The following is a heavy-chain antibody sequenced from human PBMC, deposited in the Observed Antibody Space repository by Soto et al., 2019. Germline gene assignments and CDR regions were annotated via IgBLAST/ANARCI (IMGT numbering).Heavy chain of an antibody. CDR1: GGSISSSNYY. Sequence: SETLSRTCSVSGGSISSSNYYWAWIRQPPGKGLEWIGSIYYIGSTYYNPSLKSRVTMSVDTSKNQFSLKVTSVTAADTAIYYCAREARTNGYNYDYWGQGTLVTSPQ. V-gene: IGHV4-39*01. J-gene: IGHJ4*02. CDR3: AREARTNGYNYDY. CDR2: IYYIGST. D-gene: IGHD1-1*01.